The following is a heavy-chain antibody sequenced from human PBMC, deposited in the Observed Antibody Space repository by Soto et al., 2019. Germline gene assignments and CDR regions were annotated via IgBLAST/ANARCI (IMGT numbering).Heavy chain of an antibody. Sequence: SETLSLTCTVSGGSISSYYWSWIRQPPGKGLEWIGYIYYSGSTNYNPSLKSRVTISVDTSKNQFSLKLSSVTAADTAVYYCARDNYGSGSYFLGWFDPWGQGTLVTVSS. CDR3: ARDNYGSGSYFLGWFDP. J-gene: IGHJ5*02. CDR2: IYYSGST. CDR1: GGSISSYY. V-gene: IGHV4-59*01. D-gene: IGHD3-10*01.